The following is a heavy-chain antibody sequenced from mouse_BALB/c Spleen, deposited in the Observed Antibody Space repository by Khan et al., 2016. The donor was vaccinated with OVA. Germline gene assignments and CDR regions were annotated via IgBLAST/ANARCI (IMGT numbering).Heavy chain of an antibody. CDR3: ARDRIDY. J-gene: IGHJ2*01. V-gene: IGHV1-7*01. CDR1: GYTFTSHW. Sequence: QVQLQQSGAELAKPGASVKMSCTASGYTFTSHWMHWIKQRPGQGLEWIGYINPTSGYTEYNQKFKDKATLTADKSSSTAYMQLSSLTSDDSAVYYCARDRIDYWGQGTALTVSS. CDR2: INPTSGYT.